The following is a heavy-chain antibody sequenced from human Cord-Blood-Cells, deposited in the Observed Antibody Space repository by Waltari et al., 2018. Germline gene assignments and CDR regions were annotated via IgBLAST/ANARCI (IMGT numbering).Heavy chain of an antibody. V-gene: IGHV4-39*01. J-gene: IGHJ4*02. CDR3: ARLEYSSYFDY. CDR1: GGSISSSSYY. D-gene: IGHD6-6*01. CDR2: IYYSGST. Sequence: QLQLQESGPGLVKPSETLSLTCTVSGGSISSSSYYWGWIRQPPGKGLEWIGSIYYSGSTYDNPSLKRRVTISVDTSKNQFSLKLSSVTAADTAVYYCARLEYSSYFDYWGQGTLVTVSS.